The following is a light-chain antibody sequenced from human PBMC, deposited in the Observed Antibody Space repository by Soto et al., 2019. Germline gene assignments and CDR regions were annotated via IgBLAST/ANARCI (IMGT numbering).Light chain of an antibody. Sequence: DIQLTQSPSFLSASVGDRVTVTCRASQGINSYLAWYQQKPGNAPKLLIYTASTLQSGVPSRFSGSGSGTEFTLTITSLQPEDFAAYYCQQLYSYPLTFGGGTKVEIK. J-gene: IGKJ4*01. V-gene: IGKV1-9*01. CDR1: QGINSY. CDR2: TAS. CDR3: QQLYSYPLT.